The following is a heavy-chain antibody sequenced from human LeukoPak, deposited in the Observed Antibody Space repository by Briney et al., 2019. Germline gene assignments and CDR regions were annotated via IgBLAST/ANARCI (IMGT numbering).Heavy chain of an antibody. V-gene: IGHV3-30*18. D-gene: IGHD3-22*01. CDR1: GFTFGTFG. CDR2: ISYDGSSE. CDR3: AKSEVYYFGTSGGFDY. Sequence: GGSLRLSCAASGFTFGTFGMHWVRQAPGKGLEWVAFISYDGSSEYNADSVKGRFTISRDNSENTVYLQMNSLRAEDTAVYYCAKSEVYYFGTSGGFDYWGQGTLVTVSS. J-gene: IGHJ4*02.